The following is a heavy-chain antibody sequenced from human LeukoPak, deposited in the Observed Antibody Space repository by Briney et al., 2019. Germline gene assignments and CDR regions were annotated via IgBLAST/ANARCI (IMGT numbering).Heavy chain of an antibody. D-gene: IGHD3-22*01. CDR1: GGSVSSSSYY. J-gene: IGHJ5*02. Sequence: SETLSLTCTVSGGSVSSSSYYWSWIRQPPGKGLEWIGYLSYSGSTNYNPSLKSRVSISVDTSKNQFSLKLSSVTAADTAVYFCARGLMYSDSSGFYYSLGSSNWFDPWGQGTLVTVSS. V-gene: IGHV4-61*01. CDR2: LSYSGST. CDR3: ARGLMYSDSSGFYYSLGSSNWFDP.